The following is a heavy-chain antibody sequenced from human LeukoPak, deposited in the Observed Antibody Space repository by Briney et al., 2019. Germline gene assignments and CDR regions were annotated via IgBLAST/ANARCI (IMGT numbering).Heavy chain of an antibody. D-gene: IGHD6-19*01. CDR1: GFTVSSNY. J-gene: IGHJ4*02. CDR2: IYSGGST. Sequence: GGSLRLSCAASGFTVSSNYMSWVRQAPGKGLEWVSVIYSGGSTYYADSVKGRFTIFRDNSKNTLYLQMNSLRAEDTAVYYCARERDSSGFETYWGQGTLVTVSS. CDR3: ARERDSSGFETY. V-gene: IGHV3-53*01.